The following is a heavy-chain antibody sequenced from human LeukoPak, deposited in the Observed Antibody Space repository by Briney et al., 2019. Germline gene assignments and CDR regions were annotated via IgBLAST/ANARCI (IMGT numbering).Heavy chain of an antibody. D-gene: IGHD6-19*01. J-gene: IGHJ5*02. CDR1: GFTFSSYG. CDR2: ISGSGDRI. Sequence: GGSLRLSCAASGFTFSSYGMEWVRRAPGRGLECVSDISGSGDRIFYADSVKGRFTISRDNSKNTLYRQMNSLRAEDTALYYCAKDKWSGAVKFNWFDPWGQGTLVTVPP. V-gene: IGHV3-23*01. CDR3: AKDKWSGAVKFNWFDP.